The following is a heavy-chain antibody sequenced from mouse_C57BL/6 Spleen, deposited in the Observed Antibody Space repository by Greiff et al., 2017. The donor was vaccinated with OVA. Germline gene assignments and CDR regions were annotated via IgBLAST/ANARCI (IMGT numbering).Heavy chain of an antibody. CDR2: LYPGDGDT. CDR3: ARDLLTRGY. J-gene: IGHJ2*01. D-gene: IGHD2-12*01. V-gene: IGHV1-82*01. Sequence: VKVVESGPELVKPGASVKISCKASGYAFSSSWMNWVKQRPGKGLEWIGRLYPGDGDTNYNGKFKGKATLTADKSSSTAYMQLSSLTSEDSAVYFCARDLLTRGYWGQGTTLTVSS. CDR1: GYAFSSSW.